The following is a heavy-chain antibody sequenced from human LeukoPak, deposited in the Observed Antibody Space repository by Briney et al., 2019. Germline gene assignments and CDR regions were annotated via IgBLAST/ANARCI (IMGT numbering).Heavy chain of an antibody. V-gene: IGHV4-39*01. D-gene: IGHD3-10*01. CDR1: GGSISSSSYY. CDR2: IYYSGST. Sequence: SETLSLTCTVSGGSISSSSYYWGWIRQPPGKGLEWIGSIYYSGSTYYNPSLKSRVTISVDTYKNQFSLKLSSVTAADTAVYYCARHFKGYYYGSGSYYYYYYMDVWGKGTTVTISS. J-gene: IGHJ6*03. CDR3: ARHFKGYYYGSGSYYYYYYMDV.